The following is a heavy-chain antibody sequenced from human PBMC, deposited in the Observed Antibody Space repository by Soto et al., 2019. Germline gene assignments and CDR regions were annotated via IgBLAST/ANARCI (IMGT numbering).Heavy chain of an antibody. CDR1: GGSVSSGDYF. CDR2: IYYSGST. Sequence: SETLSLTCTVSGGSVSSGDYFWSWLRQSPGKRLEWIAYIYYSGSTNYNPSLKSRATIPVDTSKSQVSLTLTSMTAADAALYYCARSPNYYYYGFDVWGQGTAVTVSS. J-gene: IGHJ6*02. CDR3: ARSPNYYYYGFDV. V-gene: IGHV4-61*08. D-gene: IGHD3-10*01.